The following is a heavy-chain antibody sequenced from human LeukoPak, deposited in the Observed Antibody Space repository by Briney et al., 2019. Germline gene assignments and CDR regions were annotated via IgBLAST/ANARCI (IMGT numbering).Heavy chain of an antibody. CDR3: ARRKRGIVGATDFDY. V-gene: IGHV4-59*08. CDR2: IYYSGST. Sequence: SETLSLTCTVSGGSISSYYWSWIRQPPGKGLEWIGYIYYSGSTNYNPSLKSRVTISVDTSKNQFSLKLSSVTAADTAVYYCARRKRGIVGATDFDYWGQGTLVTVSS. CDR1: GGSISSYY. J-gene: IGHJ4*02. D-gene: IGHD1-26*01.